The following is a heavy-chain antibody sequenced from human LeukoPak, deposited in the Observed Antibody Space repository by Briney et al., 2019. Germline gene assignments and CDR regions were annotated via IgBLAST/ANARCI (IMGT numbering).Heavy chain of an antibody. J-gene: IGHJ4*02. CDR1: GFTFSDYY. CDR2: ISSSSSYT. CDR3: ARERWFGELLYKYYFDY. Sequence: PGGSLGLSCAASGFTFSDYYMSWIRQAPGKGLEWVSYISSSSSYTNYADSVKGRFTISRDNAKNSLYLQMNSLRAEDTAVYYCARERWFGELLYKYYFDYWGQGTLVTVSS. D-gene: IGHD3-10*01. V-gene: IGHV3-11*05.